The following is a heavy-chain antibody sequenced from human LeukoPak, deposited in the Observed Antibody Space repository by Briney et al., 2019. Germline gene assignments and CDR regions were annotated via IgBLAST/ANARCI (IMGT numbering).Heavy chain of an antibody. Sequence: ASVKVSCKVSGYTLTELSTHWVRQAPGKGLEWMGGFDPEDGETIYAQKFQGRVTMTEDTSTDTAYMELSSLRSEDTAVYYCATLAVSFGAGRWWFDPWGQGTLVTVSS. V-gene: IGHV1-24*01. CDR3: ATLAVSFGAGRWWFDP. D-gene: IGHD6-19*01. CDR2: FDPEDGET. J-gene: IGHJ5*02. CDR1: GYTLTELS.